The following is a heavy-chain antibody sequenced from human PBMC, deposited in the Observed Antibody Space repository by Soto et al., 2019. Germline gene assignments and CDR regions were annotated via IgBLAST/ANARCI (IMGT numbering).Heavy chain of an antibody. D-gene: IGHD3-10*01. CDR1: GFTFSSFA. CDR2: IAYSGSRT. V-gene: IGHV3-23*01. J-gene: IGHJ4*02. Sequence: LRLSCAASGFTFSSFAMTWVRQAPGKGLEWVSTIAYSGSRTYYADSVKGRFSISRDNSKNTLFLQLNSLTADDTALYYCAKHRGLLYSPVDYWAREPWSPLL. CDR3: AKHRGLLYSPVDY.